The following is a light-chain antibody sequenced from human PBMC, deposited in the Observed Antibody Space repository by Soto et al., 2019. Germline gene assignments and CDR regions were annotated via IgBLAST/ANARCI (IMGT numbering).Light chain of an antibody. Sequence: IVLTQSPGTLSLSPGDRATLSCRASHSMSNSNLAWYQHKPGQAPRLLIYGASNRATGIPDRFSGSGSGTDFILTINRLEPADFSVYYCQEFASNFGGGTKVEIK. CDR3: QEFASN. CDR2: GAS. J-gene: IGKJ4*01. CDR1: HSMSNSN. V-gene: IGKV3-20*01.